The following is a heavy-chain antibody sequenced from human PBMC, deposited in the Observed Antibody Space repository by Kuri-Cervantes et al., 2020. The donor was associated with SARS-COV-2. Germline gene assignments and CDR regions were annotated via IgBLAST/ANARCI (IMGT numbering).Heavy chain of an antibody. V-gene: IGHV5-51*01. CDR3: ARGYCSGGSCYSEDYFDY. D-gene: IGHD2-15*01. CDR1: GYSFTSYW. Sequence: GGSLRLSCKGSGYSFTSYWIGWVRQMPGKGLEWMGIIYPGDSDTRYSPSFQGQVTISADKSTSTAYLQWSSLKASDTAMYYCARGYCSGGSCYSEDYFDYWGQGTLVTVSS. CDR2: IYPGDSDT. J-gene: IGHJ4*02.